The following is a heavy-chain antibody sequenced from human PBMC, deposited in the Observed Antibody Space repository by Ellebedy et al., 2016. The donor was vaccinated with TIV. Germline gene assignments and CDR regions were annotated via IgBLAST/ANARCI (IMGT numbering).Heavy chain of an antibody. Sequence: AASVKVSCKASGGSFSSYAISWVRQATGKGLEWMGRIIPILGIANYAQKFQGRVTITADKSTSTAYMELSSLRSEDTAVYYCARDSRSATPPYCFDYWGQGTLVTVSS. CDR3: ARDSRSATPPYCFDY. J-gene: IGHJ4*02. CDR1: GGSFSSYA. D-gene: IGHD2-15*01. CDR2: IIPILGIA. V-gene: IGHV1-69*04.